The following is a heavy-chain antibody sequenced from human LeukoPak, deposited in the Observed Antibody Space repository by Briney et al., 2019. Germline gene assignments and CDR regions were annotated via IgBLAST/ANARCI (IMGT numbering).Heavy chain of an antibody. Sequence: SETLSLTCDVSSYSITSRYSSTSSYYWGWIRQPPGKGLEWIGSINHSGITFYNPSLKSRVTISVDTSKNQFSLKLTSVTAADTAFYYCARDVPSGHFDYWGQGALVTVSS. V-gene: IGHV4-38-2*02. CDR1: SYSITSRYSSTSSYY. J-gene: IGHJ4*02. CDR2: INHSGIT. CDR3: ARDVPSGHFDY. D-gene: IGHD2-2*01.